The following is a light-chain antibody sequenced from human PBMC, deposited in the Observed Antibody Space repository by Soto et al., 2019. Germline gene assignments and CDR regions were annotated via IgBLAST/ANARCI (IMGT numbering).Light chain of an antibody. CDR3: LQYGSSPRT. V-gene: IGKV3-20*01. J-gene: IGKJ1*01. Sequence: EIVLTQSPGTLSLSPGERATLSCRASQSVSNNYLTWYQQKPGQAPRLLIYGASSRATGIADRFSGYGSGTDFTLTISRLEPEDFAVYYCLQYGSSPRTFGQGTKVEIK. CDR1: QSVSNNY. CDR2: GAS.